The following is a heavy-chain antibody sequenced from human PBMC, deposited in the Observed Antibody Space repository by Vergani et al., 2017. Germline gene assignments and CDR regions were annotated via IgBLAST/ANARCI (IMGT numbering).Heavy chain of an antibody. Sequence: EVQLVESGGGLVKTGGSLRLSCAASGFTFSNAWMSWVRQAPGKGLEWVGRIKSKTDGGTTDYAAPVKGRFTISRDDSKNTLYLQMNSLKTEDTAVYYCTTVHYDFSHEIDYWGQGTLVTVSS. V-gene: IGHV3-15*01. CDR3: TTVHYDFSHEIDY. CDR1: GFTFSNAW. J-gene: IGHJ4*02. D-gene: IGHD3-3*01. CDR2: IKSKTDGGTT.